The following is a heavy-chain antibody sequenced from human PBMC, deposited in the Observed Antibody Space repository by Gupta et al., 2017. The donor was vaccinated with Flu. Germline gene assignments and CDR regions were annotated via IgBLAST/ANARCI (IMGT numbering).Heavy chain of an antibody. CDR3: ATELGESKPGWSNN. CDR2: ISIYNGQK. V-gene: IGHV1-18*01. J-gene: IGHJ4*02. CDR1: GYTFTSYN. D-gene: IGHD3-16*01. Sequence: QAQLVQSAGEVNKPGASVKVSCKTSGYTFTSYNINWVRQAPGQGLEGMGWISIYNGQKSFFQKGQDRIAMTTDASTSKVSLELRGLIKHATAIDYCATELGESKPGWSNNRDQG.